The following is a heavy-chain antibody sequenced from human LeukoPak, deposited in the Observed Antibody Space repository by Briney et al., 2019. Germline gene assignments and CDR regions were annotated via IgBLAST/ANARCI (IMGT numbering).Heavy chain of an antibody. D-gene: IGHD3-22*01. CDR2: ISSSSSYI. CDR3: ARDYYDSSGLTW. Sequence: GGSLRLSCAASGFTFSSYSMTWVRQAPGKGLEWVSSISSSSSYIYYADSVKGRFTISRDNSKNTLYLQMNSLRAEDTAVYYCARDYYDSSGLTWWGQGTLVTVSS. J-gene: IGHJ4*02. CDR1: GFTFSSYS. V-gene: IGHV3-21*01.